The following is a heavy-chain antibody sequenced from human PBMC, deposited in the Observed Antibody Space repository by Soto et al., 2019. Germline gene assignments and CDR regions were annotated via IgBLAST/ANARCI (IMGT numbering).Heavy chain of an antibody. Sequence: SQTLSLTCAISGDSVSSNSAAWNWIRQSPSRGLEWLGRTYYRSRWYNDYAVSVKSRITVTPATSKNQFSLHLNSVTPEDTAVYYCASEFPYYVSSDSYLDYWGQGALVTVSS. D-gene: IGHD3-16*01. CDR1: GDSVSSNSAA. CDR3: ASEFPYYVSSDSYLDY. CDR2: TYYRSRWYN. J-gene: IGHJ4*02. V-gene: IGHV6-1*01.